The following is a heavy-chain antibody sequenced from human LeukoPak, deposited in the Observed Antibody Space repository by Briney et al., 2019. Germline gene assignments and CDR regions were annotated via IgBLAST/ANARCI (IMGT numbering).Heavy chain of an antibody. CDR1: GFTFSSYA. V-gene: IGHV3-23*01. Sequence: GGSLRLSCAASGFTFSSYAMSWVRQAPGKGLEGVSAISGSGGSTYYADSVKGRFTISRDNSKNTLYLQMNSLRAEDTAVYYCAKSYDYVWGSYRYIDYWGQGTLVTVSS. J-gene: IGHJ4*02. CDR3: AKSYDYVWGSYRYIDY. CDR2: ISGSGGST. D-gene: IGHD3-16*02.